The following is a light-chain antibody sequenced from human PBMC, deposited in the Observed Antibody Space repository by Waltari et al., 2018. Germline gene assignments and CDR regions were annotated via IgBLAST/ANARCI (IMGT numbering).Light chain of an antibody. CDR2: QDS. V-gene: IGLV3-27*01. Sequence: SSELTQPSSVSVSPGQTARIPRSGDMLPKKYTRWFQQKPGQAPVLVLYQDSARPSGIPERFSGSSSGTTVTLTISGAQVEDEADYYCYSTTDNNLGVFGPGTRVTVL. CDR1: MLPKKY. CDR3: YSTTDNNLGV. J-gene: IGLJ1*01.